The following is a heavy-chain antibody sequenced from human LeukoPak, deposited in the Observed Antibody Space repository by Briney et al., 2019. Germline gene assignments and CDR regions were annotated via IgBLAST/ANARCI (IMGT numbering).Heavy chain of an antibody. V-gene: IGHV3-74*03. Sequence: GGSLRLSCAASGFTFSSSWMHWVRQAPGKGLVWVSRINSDGSSTLYADSVKGRFTISRDNAKNTLFLQMNSLRAEDTAVYYCATSSCGGDRYGNWFDPWGQGTRVTVSS. D-gene: IGHD2-21*02. CDR3: ATSSCGGDRYGNWFDP. CDR1: GFTFSSSW. J-gene: IGHJ5*02. CDR2: INSDGSST.